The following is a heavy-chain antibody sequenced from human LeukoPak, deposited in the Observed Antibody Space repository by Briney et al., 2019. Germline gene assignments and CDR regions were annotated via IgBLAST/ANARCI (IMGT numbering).Heavy chain of an antibody. CDR1: GFTFSSYA. CDR2: ISYDGSNK. Sequence: GGSLRLSCAASGFTFSSYAMSWVRQAPGKGLEWVAVISYDGSNKYYADSVKGRFTISRDNSKNTLYLQMNSLRAEDTAVYYCARDSDQGICDYGDRYSERCIPNRLGLFDYWGQGTLVTVSS. CDR3: ARDSDQGICDYGDRYSERCIPNRLGLFDY. J-gene: IGHJ4*02. D-gene: IGHD4-17*01. V-gene: IGHV3-30-3*01.